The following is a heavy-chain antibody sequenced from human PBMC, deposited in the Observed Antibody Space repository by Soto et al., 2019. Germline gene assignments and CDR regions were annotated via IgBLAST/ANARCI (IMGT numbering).Heavy chain of an antibody. CDR3: ASDLVGASDSYGLDV. D-gene: IGHD1-26*01. CDR2: IWHDGNNK. CDR1: GFTFSNYG. Sequence: QVQLVESGGGVVQPGRSLRLSCAASGFTFSNYGMHWVRQAPGKGLAWVAIIWHDGNNKYYADSVRGRFIISRDNSKNRLYLQMNSLRAEDTAVYYCASDLVGASDSYGLDVWGQGTPVTVSS. J-gene: IGHJ6*02. V-gene: IGHV3-33*01.